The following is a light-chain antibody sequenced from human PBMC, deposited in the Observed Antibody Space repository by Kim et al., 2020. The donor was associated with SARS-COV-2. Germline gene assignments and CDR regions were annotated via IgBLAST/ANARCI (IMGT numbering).Light chain of an antibody. J-gene: IGLJ2*01. CDR1: NIGGKN. Sequence: SYELTQPPSLSVAPGKTARITCGGNNIGGKNVRWYQQKPGQAPVLVKFYTSDRPSGLPARISASNSGNTATLTISGVEAGDEADYYFQVWDTSTDHVV. CDR3: QVWDTSTDHVV. V-gene: IGLV3-21*04. CDR2: YTS.